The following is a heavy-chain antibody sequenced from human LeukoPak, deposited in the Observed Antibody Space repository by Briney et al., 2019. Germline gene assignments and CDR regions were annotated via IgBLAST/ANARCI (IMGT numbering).Heavy chain of an antibody. Sequence: PGGSLRLSCAASGFTFSSYGMHWVRQAPGKGLEWVAFIRYDGSNKYYADSVKGRFTISRDNSKNTLYLQMNSLRAEDTAVYYCAKPKQQLVPYGMDAWGQGTTVTVSS. V-gene: IGHV3-30*02. D-gene: IGHD6-13*01. CDR1: GFTFSSYG. J-gene: IGHJ6*02. CDR3: AKPKQQLVPYGMDA. CDR2: IRYDGSNK.